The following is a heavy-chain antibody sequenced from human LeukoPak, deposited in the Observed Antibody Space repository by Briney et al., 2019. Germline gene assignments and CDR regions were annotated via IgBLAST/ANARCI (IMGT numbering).Heavy chain of an antibody. D-gene: IGHD6-19*01. CDR3: ARVAVAGYFDY. V-gene: IGHV1-69*04. CDR1: GGTFSSYA. Sequence: SVKVSCKASGGTFSSYAISWVRQAPGQGLEWMGRIIPIFGIANYAQKFQGRVTITADKSTSTAYMELSSLRSEDTAVYYCARVAVAGYFDYWGQGTLVTVSS. J-gene: IGHJ4*02. CDR2: IIPIFGIA.